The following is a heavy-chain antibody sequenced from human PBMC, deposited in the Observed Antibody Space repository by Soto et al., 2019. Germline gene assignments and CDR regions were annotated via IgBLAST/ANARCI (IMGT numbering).Heavy chain of an antibody. CDR2: IYYSGST. V-gene: IGHV4-31*03. J-gene: IGHJ6*02. D-gene: IGHD2-2*03. CDR1: GGSISSGGYY. CDR3: ARVDIVVVPAAMPRYYYGMDV. Sequence: QVQLQESGPGLVKPSQTLSLTCTVSGGSISSGGYYWSWIRQHPGKGLEWIGYIYYSGSTYYNPSLKSRATISVDTSKNQFSLKLSSVTAADTAVYYCARVDIVVVPAAMPRYYYGMDVWGQGTTFTVSS.